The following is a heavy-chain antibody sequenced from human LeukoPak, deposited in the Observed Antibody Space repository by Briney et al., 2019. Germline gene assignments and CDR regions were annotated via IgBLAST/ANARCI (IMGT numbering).Heavy chain of an antibody. CDR1: GGTFSSYA. Sequence: GASVKVSCKASGGTFSSYAISWVRQAPGQGLEWMGGIISIFGTANYAQKFQGRVTITTDESTSTAYMELSSLRSEDTAVYYCAAENSGYYFIFDYWGQGALVTVSS. CDR2: IISIFGTA. D-gene: IGHD3-22*01. CDR3: AAENSGYYFIFDY. V-gene: IGHV1-69*05. J-gene: IGHJ4*02.